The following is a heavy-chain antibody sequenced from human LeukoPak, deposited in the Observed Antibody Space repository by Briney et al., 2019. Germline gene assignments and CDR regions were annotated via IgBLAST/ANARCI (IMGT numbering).Heavy chain of an antibody. CDR3: ARLVCSSTSCYYRYFGY. J-gene: IGHJ4*02. D-gene: IGHD2-2*01. Sequence: GESLKISCKGSGYSFTNYWIGWVRQMPGKGLEWMGIIYPGDSDTRYSPSFQGQVTISVDKSISTTYLQWSSLKASDTAMYYCARLVCSSTSCYYRYFGYWGQGTLVTVSS. CDR2: IYPGDSDT. V-gene: IGHV5-51*01. CDR1: GYSFTNYW.